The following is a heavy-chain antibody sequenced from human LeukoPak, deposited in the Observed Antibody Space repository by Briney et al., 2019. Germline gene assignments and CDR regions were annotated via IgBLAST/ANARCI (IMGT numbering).Heavy chain of an antibody. J-gene: IGHJ4*02. CDR3: ARGSSGWYVDY. CDR1: GGPISSSSYS. CDR2: IYYSGST. Sequence: SETLSLTCTVSGGPISSSSYSWGWIRQPPGKGLEWIGNIYYSGSTYYSPSLKSRVTISVDTSKNQFSLKLSSVTAADTAVYYCARGSSGWYVDYWGQGTLVTVSS. D-gene: IGHD6-19*01. V-gene: IGHV4-39*01.